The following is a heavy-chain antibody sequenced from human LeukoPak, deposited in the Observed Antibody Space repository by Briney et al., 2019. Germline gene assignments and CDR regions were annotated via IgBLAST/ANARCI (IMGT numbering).Heavy chain of an antibody. Sequence: ASVKVSCKASGYTFTSNYIHWVRQAPGQGPEWMGMIYPRDGSTSYAQKFQGRVTVTRDTSTSTVHMELSGLRSEDTAVYYCARDQEGFDYWGQGTLVTVSS. CDR1: GYTFTSNY. V-gene: IGHV1-46*01. CDR3: ARDQEGFDY. CDR2: IYPRDGST. J-gene: IGHJ4*02.